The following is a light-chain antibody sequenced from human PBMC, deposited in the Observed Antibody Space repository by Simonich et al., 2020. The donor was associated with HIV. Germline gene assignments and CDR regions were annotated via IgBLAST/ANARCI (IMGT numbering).Light chain of an antibody. CDR2: AAS. J-gene: IGKJ4*01. CDR1: QTMSTY. CDR3: QQLNSYPLT. V-gene: IGKV1-17*01. Sequence: DLQMTQSPSSLSASVGNRVTITCRASQTMSTYLNWYQQKPGRDHELLNYAASSLQSGVPSRFSGSGSGTEFTLTISSLQPEDFATYYCQQLNSYPLTFGGGTKVEIK.